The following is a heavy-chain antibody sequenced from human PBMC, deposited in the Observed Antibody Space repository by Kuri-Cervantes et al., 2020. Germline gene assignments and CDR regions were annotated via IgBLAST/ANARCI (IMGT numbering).Heavy chain of an antibody. Sequence: SGPTLVKPPQTLTLTCTFSGFSLSTSGMCVSWIRQPPGKALEWLALIDWDDDKYYSTSLKTRLTISKGTSKNQVVLAMTNMDPVDTATYYCAHKGVVTAFDIWGLGTMVTVSS. V-gene: IGHV2-70*12. CDR2: IDWDDDK. D-gene: IGHD3-3*01. CDR3: AHKGVVTAFDI. J-gene: IGHJ3*02. CDR1: GFSLSTSGMC.